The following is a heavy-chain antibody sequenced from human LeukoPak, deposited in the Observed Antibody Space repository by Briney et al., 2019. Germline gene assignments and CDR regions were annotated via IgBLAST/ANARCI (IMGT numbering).Heavy chain of an antibody. CDR1: GYTLTELS. CDR3: ARDCGSYYCYFDY. D-gene: IGHD1-26*01. CDR2: ISAYNGNT. Sequence: GASVKVTCKASGYTLTELSMHWVRQAPGKGLEWMGWISAYNGNTNYAQKLQGRVTMTTDTSTSTAYMELRSLRSDDTAVYYCARDCGSYYCYFDYWGQGTLVTVSS. V-gene: IGHV1-18*01. J-gene: IGHJ4*02.